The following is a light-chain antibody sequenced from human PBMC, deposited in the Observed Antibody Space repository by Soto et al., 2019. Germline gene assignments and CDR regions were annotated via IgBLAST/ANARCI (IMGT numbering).Light chain of an antibody. CDR3: QQRSNWPPLT. V-gene: IGKV3-11*01. J-gene: IGKJ4*01. Sequence: EIVLTQSPATLSLSPGERATLSCRASQSVSSYLAWYQQKPGPAPRLLIYDASNSATGIPARFSGSGSGTDFTLTISSLEPEDFAVYYCQQRSNWPPLTFGGGTKVEIK. CDR2: DAS. CDR1: QSVSSY.